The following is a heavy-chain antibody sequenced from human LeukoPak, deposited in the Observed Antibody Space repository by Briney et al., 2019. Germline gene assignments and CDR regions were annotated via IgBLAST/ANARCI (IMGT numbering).Heavy chain of an antibody. CDR1: AGSISSSSSY. D-gene: IGHD3-3*01. Sequence: ASETLSLTCTVSAGSISSSSSYRGWIRQPPRKGLEWIGSIYYSGSTYYNPSLKSRVTIFVDTSKNQFSLKLTSVTAADTAVYYCARRFSGTTTSYGMDVWGQRTTVTVSS. J-gene: IGHJ6*02. CDR2: IYYSGST. V-gene: IGHV4-39*01. CDR3: ARRFSGTTTSYGMDV.